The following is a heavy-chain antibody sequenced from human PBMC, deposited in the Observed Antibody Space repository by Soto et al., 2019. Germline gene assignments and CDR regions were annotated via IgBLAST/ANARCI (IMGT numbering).Heavy chain of an antibody. Sequence: PSETLSLTCAVSGCSISSSNWWSWVRQPPGKGLEWIGEIYHSGSTNYNPSLKSRVTISVDTSKNQFSLKLSSVTAADTAVYYCARHSYNWFDPWGQGTLVTVSS. CDR1: GCSISSSNW. J-gene: IGHJ5*02. CDR3: ARHSYNWFDP. D-gene: IGHD2-15*01. CDR2: IYHSGST. V-gene: IGHV4-4*02.